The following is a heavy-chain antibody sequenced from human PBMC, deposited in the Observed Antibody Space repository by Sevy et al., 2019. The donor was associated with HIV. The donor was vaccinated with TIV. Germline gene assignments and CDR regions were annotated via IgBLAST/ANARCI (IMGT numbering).Heavy chain of an antibody. V-gene: IGHV3-30*18. CDR1: GLSVTNNG. J-gene: IGHJ6*02. CDR3: SKDFSSCYGIDV. Sequence: GGSLRLSCEVSGLSVTNNGMHWVRQAPGKGLEWVAVISYDGINKYYVDSVKGRFIISGDRSKNTLYLQMNILRIEDTAVYYCSKDFSSCYGIDVWGQGTTVTVSS. D-gene: IGHD2-2*01. CDR2: ISYDGINK.